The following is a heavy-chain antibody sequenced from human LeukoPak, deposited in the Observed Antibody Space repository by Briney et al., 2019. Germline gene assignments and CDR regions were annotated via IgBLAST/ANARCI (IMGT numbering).Heavy chain of an antibody. Sequence: PSETLSLTCTVSGGSISSYYWSWIRQPPGKGLEWIGYIYYSGSTNYNPSLKSRVTISVDTSKNQFSLKLSSVTAADTAVYYCARGGYSYVPRQASEEKPYYYYYGMDVWGQGTTVTVSS. CDR1: GGSISSYY. D-gene: IGHD5-18*01. J-gene: IGHJ6*02. CDR3: ARGGYSYVPRQASEEKPYYYYYGMDV. V-gene: IGHV4-59*01. CDR2: IYYSGST.